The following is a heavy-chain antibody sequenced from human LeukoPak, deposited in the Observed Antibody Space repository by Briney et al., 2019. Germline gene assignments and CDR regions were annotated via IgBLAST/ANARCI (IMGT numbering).Heavy chain of an antibody. Sequence: GGSLRLSCAASGFTVSDNYMSWVRQAPGKGLEWVAVIGYDGGNKYYADSVKGRFTISRDNSKNTLYLQMNSLRAEDTAVYYCARAGGYSGYVGYCGGDCYSGPFDYWGQGTLVTVSS. CDR3: ARAGGYSGYVGYCGGDCYSGPFDY. D-gene: IGHD2-21*02. CDR1: GFTVSDNY. CDR2: IGYDGGNK. J-gene: IGHJ4*02. V-gene: IGHV3-33*08.